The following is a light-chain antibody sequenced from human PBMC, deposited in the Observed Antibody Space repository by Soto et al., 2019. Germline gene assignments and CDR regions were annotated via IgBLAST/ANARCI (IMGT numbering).Light chain of an antibody. Sequence: EIVFTQSPGTLSLSPRERATLSCRSSRSFSSSYLAWYQQKPGQAPRLLIYGASSRATGSPDRFSGSGSGTEFTLTISSLQPDDFATYYCQQYNSYSQTFGQGTKVDI. CDR2: GAS. CDR3: QQYNSYSQT. J-gene: IGKJ1*01. V-gene: IGKV3-20*01. CDR1: RSFSSSY.